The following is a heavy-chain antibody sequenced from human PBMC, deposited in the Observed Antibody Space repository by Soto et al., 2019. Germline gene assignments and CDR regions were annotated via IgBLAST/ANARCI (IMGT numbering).Heavy chain of an antibody. J-gene: IGHJ5*02. CDR3: ARRERAAGTDWWFDP. D-gene: IGHD6-13*01. CDR2: IYYSGST. CDR1: GGSISSNSFH. V-gene: IGHV4-39*01. Sequence: QLQLQESGPGLVKPSETLSLTCTVSGGSISSNSFHWGWIRQPPGKGLEWIGSIYYSGSTYYSPSLKSRVIISVDTSKNQFSLKVSSVTAADTAVYYCARRERAAGTDWWFDPWGQGTLVTVSS.